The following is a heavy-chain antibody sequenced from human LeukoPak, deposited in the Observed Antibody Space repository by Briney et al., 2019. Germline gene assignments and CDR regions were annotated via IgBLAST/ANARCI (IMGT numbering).Heavy chain of an antibody. D-gene: IGHD4-17*01. CDR3: AKDLDDYGDYYFDY. CDR1: GFTFSSYG. CDR2: ISYDGSNK. Sequence: PGRSLRLSCAASGFTFSSYGMHWVRQAPGKGLEWVAVISYDGSNKYYADSVKGRFTISGDNSKNTLYLQMNSLRAEDTAVYYCAKDLDDYGDYYFDYWGQGTLVTVSS. V-gene: IGHV3-30*18. J-gene: IGHJ4*02.